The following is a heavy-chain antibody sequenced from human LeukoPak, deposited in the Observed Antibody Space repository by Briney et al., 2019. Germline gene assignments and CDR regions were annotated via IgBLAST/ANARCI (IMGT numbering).Heavy chain of an antibody. CDR3: ARQVTATHHFDY. J-gene: IGHJ4*02. CDR1: GYSFTSYW. V-gene: IGHV5-51*01. CDR2: IYPGDSDT. Sequence: GESLKISCKGSGYSFTSYWIAWVRQMPGKGLEWMGIIYPGDSDTRYSPSFQGQVSISADKSISTAYLQWSSLKAPDTAMYYCARQVTATHHFDYWGQGTLVTVSS.